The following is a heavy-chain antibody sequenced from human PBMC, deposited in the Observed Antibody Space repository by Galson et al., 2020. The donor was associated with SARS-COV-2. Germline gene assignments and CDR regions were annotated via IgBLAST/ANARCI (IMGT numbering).Heavy chain of an antibody. Sequence: GESLKISCAASGFTFSSYSMNWVRQAPGKGLEWVSSISSSSSYIYYADSVKGRFTISRDNAKNSLYLQMNSLRAEDTAVYYCARDMGYCSSTSCYRMYYFDYWAREPWSPSPQ. CDR1: GFTFSSYS. CDR2: ISSSSSYI. V-gene: IGHV3-21*01. J-gene: IGHJ4*02. D-gene: IGHD2-2*02. CDR3: ARDMGYCSSTSCYRMYYFDY.